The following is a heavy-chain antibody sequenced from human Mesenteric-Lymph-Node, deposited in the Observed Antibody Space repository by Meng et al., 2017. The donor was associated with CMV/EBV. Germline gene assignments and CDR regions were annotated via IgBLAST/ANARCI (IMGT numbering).Heavy chain of an antibody. D-gene: IGHD3-16*01. CDR2: ITGSGGNT. V-gene: IGHV3-23*01. Sequence: GESLKISCAASGFTFSNYAMSWVRQAPGKGLEWVSGITGSGGNTYYADSVKGRFTISRDNSKNTLYVQMSSLRVEDTAVYYCAKGRVLSPFDYWGQGTLVTVSS. CDR3: AKGRVLSPFDY. CDR1: GFTFSNYA. J-gene: IGHJ4*02.